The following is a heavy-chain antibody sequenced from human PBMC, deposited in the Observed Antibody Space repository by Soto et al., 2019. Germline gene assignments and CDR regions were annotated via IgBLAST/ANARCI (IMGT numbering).Heavy chain of an antibody. Sequence: PGGSLRLSCASSGFTFSSYAMHWVRQAPGTGLEWVTIISSDGSNKYYADSVKGRFTISRDNSKSTLYLQMNSLRPEDTAVYYCARQSSSSFWYFDYWGQGTLVTVSS. CDR3: ARQSSSSFWYFDY. V-gene: IGHV3-30-3*01. J-gene: IGHJ4*02. CDR1: GFTFSSYA. D-gene: IGHD6-13*01. CDR2: ISSDGSNK.